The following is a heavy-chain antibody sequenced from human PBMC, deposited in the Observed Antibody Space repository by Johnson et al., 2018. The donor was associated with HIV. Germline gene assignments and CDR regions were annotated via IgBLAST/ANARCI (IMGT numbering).Heavy chain of an antibody. Sequence: VQLVESGGGLVQPGGSLRLSCAASGFTFSSYWMHWVRQAPGKGLVWVSRINSDGSSTSYADSVKGRFTISRDNAKNKLYLQMNSLRAEDTAFYFCARDRLSIVVVPAAIGGAFDIWGQGTMVTVSS. J-gene: IGHJ3*02. CDR3: ARDRLSIVVVPAAIGGAFDI. CDR2: INSDGSST. V-gene: IGHV3-74*01. CDR1: GFTFSSYW. D-gene: IGHD2-2*01.